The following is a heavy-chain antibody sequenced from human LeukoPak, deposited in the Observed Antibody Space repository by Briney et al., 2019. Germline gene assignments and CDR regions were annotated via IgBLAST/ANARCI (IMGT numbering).Heavy chain of an antibody. CDR3: ARGALYCSSTSCSLDY. V-gene: IGHV3-53*01. Sequence: GGSLRLSCAASGFTVSSNYMSWVRQAPGKGLEWVSVIYSGGSTYYADSVKGRFTIPRDNSKNTLYLQMNSLRAEDTAVYYCARGALYCSSTSCSLDYWGQGTLVTVSS. D-gene: IGHD2-2*01. CDR1: GFTVSSNY. J-gene: IGHJ4*02. CDR2: IYSGGST.